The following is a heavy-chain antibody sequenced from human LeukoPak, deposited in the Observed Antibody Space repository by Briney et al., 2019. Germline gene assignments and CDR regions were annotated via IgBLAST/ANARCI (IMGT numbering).Heavy chain of an antibody. Sequence: SETLSLTCTVSGGSISSYYWSWIRQPPGKGLEWIGYIYYSGSTNYNPSLKSRVTISVDTSKNQFSLKLSSVTAADTAVYYCARLAIVPAAILGKWYYYMDVWGKGTTVTVSS. D-gene: IGHD2-2*02. CDR3: ARLAIVPAAILGKWYYYMDV. CDR2: IYYSGST. CDR1: GGSISSYY. V-gene: IGHV4-59*01. J-gene: IGHJ6*03.